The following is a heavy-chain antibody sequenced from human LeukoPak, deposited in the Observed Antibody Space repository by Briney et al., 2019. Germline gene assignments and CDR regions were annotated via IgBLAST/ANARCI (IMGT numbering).Heavy chain of an antibody. V-gene: IGHV3-23*01. CDR1: GFTFSSYA. CDR3: AKVGWDYDFWSGYYRAWGYMDV. Sequence: PGGSLRLSCAASGFTFSSYAMSWVRQAPGKGLEWVSAISGSGGSTYYADSVKGRFTISRDNSKNTLYLQMNSLRAEDTAVYYCAKVGWDYDFWSGYYRAWGYMDVWGKGTTVTVSS. D-gene: IGHD3-3*01. J-gene: IGHJ6*03. CDR2: ISGSGGST.